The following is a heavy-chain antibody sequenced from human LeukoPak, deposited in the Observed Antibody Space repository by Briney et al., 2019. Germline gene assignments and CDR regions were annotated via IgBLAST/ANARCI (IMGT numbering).Heavy chain of an antibody. CDR3: ASTYVVVTAVHDAFHI. V-gene: IGHV3-7*01. D-gene: IGHD2-21*02. Sequence: TGGSLRLSCAASGFTFNKYWMSWVRQAPGKGLEWVANIEQDGSEKYYVDSVKGRFTISRDNAKNSLYLQMNSLRAEDTAVYYCASTYVVVTAVHDAFHIWGQGTMVTVSS. CDR2: IEQDGSEK. CDR1: GFTFNKYW. J-gene: IGHJ3*02.